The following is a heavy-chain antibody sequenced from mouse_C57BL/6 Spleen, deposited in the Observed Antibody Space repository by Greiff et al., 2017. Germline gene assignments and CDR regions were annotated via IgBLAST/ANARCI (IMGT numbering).Heavy chain of an antibody. CDR1: GFSLSTFGMG. CDR2: IWWDDDK. Sequence: QVTLKVSGPGILQPSQTLSLTCSSSGFSLSTFGMGVGWIRQPSGKGLEWLEHIWWDDDKYYNPALKSRLTISKDTSKNQIFLKIANVDTADTATYYCALDSSGYTPYWGQGTTLTVSS. J-gene: IGHJ2*01. V-gene: IGHV8-8*01. CDR3: ALDSSGYTPY. D-gene: IGHD3-2*02.